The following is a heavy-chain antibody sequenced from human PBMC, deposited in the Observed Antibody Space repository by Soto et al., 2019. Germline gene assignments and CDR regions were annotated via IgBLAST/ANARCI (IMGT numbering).Heavy chain of an antibody. J-gene: IGHJ4*02. CDR3: AGAGTYFLY. CDR2: VYYTGST. Sequence: LETLSLTCAFSGVSIISANYWDWIRQPPGKGLEWIGSVYYTGSTYYNPSLKSRVTISVDKSKNQFSLKLSSLTAADTAVYYCAGAGTYFLYWGQGALVTVSS. CDR1: GVSIISANY. D-gene: IGHD6-13*01. V-gene: IGHV4-39*01.